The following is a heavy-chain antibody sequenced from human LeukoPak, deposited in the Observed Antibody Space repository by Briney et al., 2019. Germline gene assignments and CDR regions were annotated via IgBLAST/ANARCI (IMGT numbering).Heavy chain of an antibody. D-gene: IGHD6-13*01. CDR2: IYYSGST. V-gene: IGHV4-61*01. J-gene: IGHJ4*02. CDR3: ARGPVELPNEFIAAAEGFDY. Sequence: KTSETLSLTCTVSGGSVSSGSYYWSWIRQPPGKGLEWIGYIYYSGSTNYNPSLKSRVTISVDTSKNQFSLKLSSVTAADTAVYYCARGPVELPNEFIAAAEGFDYWGQGTLVTVSS. CDR1: GGSVSSGSYY.